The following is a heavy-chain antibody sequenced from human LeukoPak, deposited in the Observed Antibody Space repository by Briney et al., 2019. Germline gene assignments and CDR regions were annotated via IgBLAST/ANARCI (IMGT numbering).Heavy chain of an antibody. J-gene: IGHJ4*02. CDR2: ISYDGSNK. Sequence: PGGSLRLSCAASGFTFSSYAMHWVRQAPGKGLEWVAVISYDGSNKYYADSVKGRFTISRDNSKNTLYLQMNSLRAEDTAVYYCARAIDGGLCDYWGQGTLVTVSS. V-gene: IGHV3-30*04. D-gene: IGHD4-23*01. CDR3: ARAIDGGLCDY. CDR1: GFTFSSYA.